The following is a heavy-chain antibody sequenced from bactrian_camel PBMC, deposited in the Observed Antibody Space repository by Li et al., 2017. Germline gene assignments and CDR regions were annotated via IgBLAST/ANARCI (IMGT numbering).Heavy chain of an antibody. CDR2: IGLDGST. CDR1: GYTYSRAC. CDR3: APGADLGY. D-gene: IGHD8*01. V-gene: IGHV3S67*01. J-gene: IGHJ6*01. Sequence: VQLVESGGGSVQTGGSLSLSCAASGYTYSRACMGWFRQAPGKEREGVAIIGLDGSTYYADSVKGRFTISRDNAKATLYLEMDSLKTEDTGVYYCAPGADLGYWGQGTQVTVS.